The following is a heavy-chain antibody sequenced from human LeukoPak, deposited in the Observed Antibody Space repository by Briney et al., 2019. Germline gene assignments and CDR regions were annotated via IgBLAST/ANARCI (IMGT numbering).Heavy chain of an antibody. J-gene: IGHJ6*03. CDR2: IYSGGST. CDR3: ARVKERKKITMVRGVTYYYYYYMDV. V-gene: IGHV3-53*01. D-gene: IGHD3-10*01. CDR1: GFTVSSNY. Sequence: GGSLRLSCAASGFTVSSNYMSWVRQAPGKGLEWVSVIYSGGSTYYADSVKGRFTISRDNSKNTLYLQMNSLRAEDTAVYYCARVKERKKITMVRGVTYYYYYYMDVWGKGTTVTISS.